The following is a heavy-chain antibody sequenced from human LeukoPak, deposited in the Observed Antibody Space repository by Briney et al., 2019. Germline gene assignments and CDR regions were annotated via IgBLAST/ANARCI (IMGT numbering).Heavy chain of an antibody. CDR1: GGTFISYA. CDR2: IIPIFGTA. Sequence: SVKVSCKASGGTFISYAISWVRQAPGQGLEWMGGIIPIFGTANYAQKFQGRVTITADESTSTAYMELSSLRSEDTAVYYCARSSRGHFHYYYYGMDVWGQGTTVTVSS. D-gene: IGHD6-25*01. V-gene: IGHV1-69*13. CDR3: ARSSRGHFHYYYYGMDV. J-gene: IGHJ6*02.